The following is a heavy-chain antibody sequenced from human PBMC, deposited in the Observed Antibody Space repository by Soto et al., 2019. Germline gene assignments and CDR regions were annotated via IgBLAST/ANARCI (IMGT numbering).Heavy chain of an antibody. CDR3: AREDRYYYGSGSYKQPQTYYYYYMDV. V-gene: IGHV3-7*01. D-gene: IGHD3-10*01. CDR1: GFTFSSYW. J-gene: IGHJ6*03. Sequence: PGGSLRLSCAASGFTFSSYWMSWVRQAPGKGLEWVANIKQDGSEKYYVDSVKGRFTISRDNAKNSLYLQMNSLRAEDTAVYYCAREDRYYYGSGSYKQPQTYYYYYMDVWGKGTTVTVSS. CDR2: IKQDGSEK.